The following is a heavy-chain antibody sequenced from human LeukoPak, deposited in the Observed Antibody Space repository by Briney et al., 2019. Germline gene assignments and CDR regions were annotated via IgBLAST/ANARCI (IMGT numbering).Heavy chain of an antibody. D-gene: IGHD2-21*01. Sequence: GGSLRLSCAASGFTFIRYSMHWVRQAPGEGLEWVAVVSEDGTNNYYAESVKGRFTVSRDNSKNMMFLQMNSVSREDTAVYYCTSGDSRFWGQGALVTVSS. CDR1: GFTFIRYS. V-gene: IGHV3-30*04. J-gene: IGHJ4*02. CDR3: TSGDSRF. CDR2: VSEDGTNN.